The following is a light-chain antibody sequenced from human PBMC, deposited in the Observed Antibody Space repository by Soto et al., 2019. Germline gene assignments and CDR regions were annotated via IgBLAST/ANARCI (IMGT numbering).Light chain of an antibody. CDR3: KEDNGYSSWT. V-gene: IGKV1-5*03. CDR2: KAS. J-gene: IGKJ1*01. CDR1: HSISSW. Sequence: DIQMTQSPSTLSASVGDRVTITCRAIHSISSWLAWYQQKPGKAPQLLIYKASSLESGVPSRFSGSVSGTVFALTTGSLEPDDFGTYHCKEDNGYSSWTFDRGTEVEIE.